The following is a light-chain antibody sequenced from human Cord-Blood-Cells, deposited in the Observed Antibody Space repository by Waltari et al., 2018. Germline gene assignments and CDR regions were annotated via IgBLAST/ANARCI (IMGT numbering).Light chain of an antibody. J-gene: IGKJ3*01. CDR1: QSISSY. Sequence: DIQMTQSPSSLSASVGDRVTITCRASQSISSYLNWYQQKPGKAPKLLIYAASSLQSGVPSRFSGSGSGTDFTLTISSLQPEDCATYYCQQSYSTPSTFGSGTKVDIK. V-gene: IGKV1-39*01. CDR2: AAS. CDR3: QQSYSTPST.